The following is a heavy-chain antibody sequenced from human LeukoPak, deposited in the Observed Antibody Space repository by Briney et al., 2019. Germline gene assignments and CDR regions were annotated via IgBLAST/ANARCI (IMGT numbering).Heavy chain of an antibody. CDR3: ASRYSSGWYGNWFDP. V-gene: IGHV4-39*01. D-gene: IGHD6-19*01. Sequence: SETLSLTCTVSGGSISSSSYYWGWIRQPPGKGLGWNGSIYYSGSTYYNPSLKTRVTISVDTSKNQFSLKLSSVTAADTAVYYCASRYSSGWYGNWFDPWGQGTLVTVSS. CDR2: IYYSGST. CDR1: GGSISSSSYY. J-gene: IGHJ5*02.